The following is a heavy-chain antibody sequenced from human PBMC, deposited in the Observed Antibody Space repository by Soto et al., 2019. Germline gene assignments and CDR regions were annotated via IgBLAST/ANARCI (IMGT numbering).Heavy chain of an antibody. V-gene: IGHV1-18*01. Sequence: ASVKVSCKASGYTFTSYGISWVRQAPGQGLEWMGWISAYNGNTNYAQKLQGRVTMTTDTSTSTAYMELRSLRSDDTAVYYCARRARGAGTYYYYYGMDVWGQGTTVTVSS. J-gene: IGHJ6*02. D-gene: IGHD3-10*01. CDR2: ISAYNGNT. CDR3: ARRARGAGTYYYYYGMDV. CDR1: GYTFTSYG.